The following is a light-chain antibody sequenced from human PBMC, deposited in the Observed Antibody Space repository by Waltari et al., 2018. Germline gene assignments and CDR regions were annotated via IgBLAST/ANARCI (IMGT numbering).Light chain of an antibody. CDR2: WAS. CDR3: QQHYNTPLT. J-gene: IGKJ4*01. CDR1: QSILYRSNNKKY. Sequence: DIVMTQSPDSLAVSLGERATINCKSSQSILYRSNNKKYLAWYQQKPGQSPKLLINWASTRESGVPDRFSGSGSGTDFTLTISSLQAEDVAVYFCQQHYNTPLTFGGGTKVEIK. V-gene: IGKV4-1*01.